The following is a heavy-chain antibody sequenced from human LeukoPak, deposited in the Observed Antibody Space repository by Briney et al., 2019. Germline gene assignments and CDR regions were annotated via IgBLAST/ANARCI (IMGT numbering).Heavy chain of an antibody. CDR2: ISSGSSTI. J-gene: IGHJ4*02. CDR3: ARETLLDY. Sequence: PGGSLRLSCAASGFTFSSYSMNRVRQAPGKGLEWVSYISSGSSTISYADSVKGRFTISRDSAKNSLYLQMNSLRAEDTAVYYCARETLLDYWGQGTLVTVSS. V-gene: IGHV3-48*01. CDR1: GFTFSSYS.